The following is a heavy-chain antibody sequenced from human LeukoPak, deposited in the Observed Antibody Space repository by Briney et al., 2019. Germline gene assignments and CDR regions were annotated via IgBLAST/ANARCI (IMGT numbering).Heavy chain of an antibody. D-gene: IGHD3-22*01. V-gene: IGHV3-48*04. CDR1: GFTFSSYS. CDR3: ARDVSAYYYDSSGYPDY. J-gene: IGHJ4*02. Sequence: GGSLRLSCAASGFTFSSYSMNWVRQAPGKGLEWVSYISSSGSTIYYADSVKGRFTISRDNAKNSLYLQMNSLRAEDTAVYYCARDVSAYYYDSSGYPDYWGQGTLVTVSS. CDR2: ISSSGSTI.